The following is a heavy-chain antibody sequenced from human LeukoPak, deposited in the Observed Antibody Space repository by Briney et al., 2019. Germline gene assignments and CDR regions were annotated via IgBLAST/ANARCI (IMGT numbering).Heavy chain of an antibody. Sequence: ASVKVSCKASGYTFTGYYMHWARQAPGQGLEWVGWINPKNGGSNYAQKFQGGVTMTRDRSISTAYMELSRLTSDDTAVYYCARGGYGDYLRDYWGQGTLVTVSS. D-gene: IGHD4-17*01. CDR2: INPKNGGS. CDR1: GYTFTGYY. V-gene: IGHV1-2*02. CDR3: ARGGYGDYLRDY. J-gene: IGHJ4*02.